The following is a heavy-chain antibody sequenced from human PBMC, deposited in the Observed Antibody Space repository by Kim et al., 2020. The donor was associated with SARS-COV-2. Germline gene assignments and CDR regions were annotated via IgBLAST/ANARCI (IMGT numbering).Heavy chain of an antibody. J-gene: IGHJ6*02. CDR1: GFTFSSYG. D-gene: IGHD3-9*01. CDR3: AKDLQVLRYSYGMDV. CDR2: IWYDGSNK. V-gene: IGHV3-33*06. Sequence: GGSLRLSCAASGFTFSSYGMHWVRQAPGKGLEWVAVIWYDGSNKYYADSVKGRFTISRDNSKNTLYLQMNSLRAEDTAVYYCAKDLQVLRYSYGMDVWGQGTTVTVSS.